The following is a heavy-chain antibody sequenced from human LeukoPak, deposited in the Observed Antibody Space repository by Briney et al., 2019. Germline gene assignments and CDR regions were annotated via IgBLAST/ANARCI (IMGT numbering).Heavy chain of an antibody. J-gene: IGHJ4*02. CDR1: GDSVFSNSGA. V-gene: IGHV6-1*01. Sequence: SQTLSLTCAIFGDSVFSNSGAWNWIRQSPSRGLEWLGRTYYRSQWYNDYAVSVKGRITINPDTSKNQFSLQLNSVTPEDTAVYYCAREEADTYGFEYWGQGTLVTVSS. D-gene: IGHD5-18*01. CDR2: TYYRSQWYN. CDR3: AREEADTYGFEY.